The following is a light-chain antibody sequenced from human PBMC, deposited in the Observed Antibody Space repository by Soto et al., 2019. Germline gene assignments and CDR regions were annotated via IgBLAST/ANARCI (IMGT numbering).Light chain of an antibody. V-gene: IGKV3-15*01. Sequence: EIVMTQSPDTLSVSPGERTTLSCRASQSVSSNLAWYQQKPGQAPRLLIYGASTRATGIPARFSGSGSGTEFTITISSLQSEDFAVYYCQQYNNWPLTFGGGTKVEIK. J-gene: IGKJ4*01. CDR2: GAS. CDR1: QSVSSN. CDR3: QQYNNWPLT.